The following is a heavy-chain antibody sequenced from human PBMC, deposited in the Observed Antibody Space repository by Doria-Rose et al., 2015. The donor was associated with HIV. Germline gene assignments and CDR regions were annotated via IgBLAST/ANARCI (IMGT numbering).Heavy chain of an antibody. Sequence: QVTLKESGPVLVKPTETLTLTCTVSGVSLSSPGMGVSWIRQPPGKALEWLANSFSDDERSYTTSLKSRLTIARGTSKSQVVLTMTDMDPVDTATYYCARIKSSRWYHKYYFDFWGQGTLAIVSA. CDR1: GVSLSSPGMG. V-gene: IGHV2-26*01. CDR3: ARIKSSRWYHKYYFDF. J-gene: IGHJ4*02. D-gene: IGHD6-13*01. CDR2: SFSDDER.